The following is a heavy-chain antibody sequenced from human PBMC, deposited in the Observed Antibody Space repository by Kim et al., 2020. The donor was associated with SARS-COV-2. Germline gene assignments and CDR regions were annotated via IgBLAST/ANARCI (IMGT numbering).Heavy chain of an antibody. Sequence: ADSVEGRFTISRDNAKNTLYLQMNSLRAEDTAVYYCARVSPGWNLYYFDYWGQGTLVTVSS. J-gene: IGHJ4*02. D-gene: IGHD1-1*01. CDR3: ARVSPGWNLYYFDY. V-gene: IGHV3-74*01.